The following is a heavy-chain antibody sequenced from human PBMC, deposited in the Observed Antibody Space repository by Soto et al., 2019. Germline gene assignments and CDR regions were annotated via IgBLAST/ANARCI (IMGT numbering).Heavy chain of an antibody. D-gene: IGHD6-19*01. CDR2: INYSGST. J-gene: IGHJ4*02. CDR1: GGSISSYY. CDR3: ARGHNPAQQWLVPLDY. V-gene: IGHV4-59*12. Sequence: PSETLSLTCTVSGGSISSYYWSWIRQPPGKGLEWIGDINYSGSTNYNPSLKSRVTISVDTSKNQFSLKLSSVTAADTAVYYCARGHNPAQQWLVPLDYWGQGTLVTVSS.